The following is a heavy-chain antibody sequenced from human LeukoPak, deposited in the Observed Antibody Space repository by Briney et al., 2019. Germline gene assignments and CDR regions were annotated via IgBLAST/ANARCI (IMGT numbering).Heavy chain of an antibody. CDR3: ARYLGGSGSYYGDY. D-gene: IGHD3-10*01. CDR1: GGSISSGSYY. V-gene: IGHV4-61*02. J-gene: IGHJ4*02. Sequence: SETLSLTCTVSGGSISSGSYYWSWIRQPTGKGLEWIGRIYTSGSTNYNPSLKSRVTISVDTSKNQFSLKLSSVTAADTAVYYCARYLGGSGSYYGDYWGQGTLVTVSS. CDR2: IYTSGST.